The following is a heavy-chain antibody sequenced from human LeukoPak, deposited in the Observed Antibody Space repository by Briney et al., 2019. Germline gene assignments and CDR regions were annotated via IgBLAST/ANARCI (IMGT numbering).Heavy chain of an antibody. CDR2: IKQDGSEK. CDR1: GFTFSSYW. CDR3: ARELYYYDSSGPGVYHYGMDV. V-gene: IGHV3-7*04. J-gene: IGHJ6*02. D-gene: IGHD3-22*01. Sequence: PGGSLRLSCAASGFTFSSYWMSWVRQAPGKGLEWVANIKQDGSEKYYVDSVKGRFTISRDNAKNSLYLQMNSLRAEDTAVYYCARELYYYDSSGPGVYHYGMDVWGQGTTVTVSS.